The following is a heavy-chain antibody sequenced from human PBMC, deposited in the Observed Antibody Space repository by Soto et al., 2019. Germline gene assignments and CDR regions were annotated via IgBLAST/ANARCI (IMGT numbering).Heavy chain of an antibody. D-gene: IGHD2-21*02. CDR3: ARLCLSPLTETTCDSYAMDV. CDR2: INPIDSDT. Sequence: PGESLKISCKGSGYTFSNYWIAWVRQMPGKGLEWMGIINPIDSDTRYGQSFQGQVTISVDKSNRTAYLQWSSLKASDTAMFYCARLCLSPLTETTCDSYAMDVWGQGTTVTVSS. J-gene: IGHJ6*02. V-gene: IGHV5-51*01. CDR1: GYTFSNYW.